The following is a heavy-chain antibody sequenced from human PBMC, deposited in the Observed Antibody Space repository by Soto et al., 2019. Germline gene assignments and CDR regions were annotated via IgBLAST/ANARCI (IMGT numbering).Heavy chain of an antibody. CDR1: GFTFSSYE. CDR3: ARGERHFWSGWSLRNWFDP. V-gene: IGHV3-48*03. J-gene: IGHJ5*02. D-gene: IGHD3-3*02. Sequence: PGGSLRLSCAASGFTFSSYEMNWVRQAPGKGLEWVSYISSSGSTIYYADSVKGRFTISRDNAKNSLYLQMNSLRAEDTAVYYCARGERHFWSGWSLRNWFDPWGQGTLVTVSS. CDR2: ISSSGSTI.